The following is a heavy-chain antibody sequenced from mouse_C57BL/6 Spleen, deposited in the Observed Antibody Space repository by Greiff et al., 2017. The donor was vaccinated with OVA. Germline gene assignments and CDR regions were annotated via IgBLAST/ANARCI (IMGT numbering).Heavy chain of an antibody. V-gene: IGHV5-12*01. D-gene: IGHD2-4*01. Sequence: EVNLVESGGGLVQPGGSLKLSCAASGFTFSDYYMYWVRQTPEKRLEWVAYISNGGGSTYYPDTVKGRFTISRDNAKNTLYLQMSRLKSEDTAMYYCARYDYDGRGFAYWGQGTLVTVSA. CDR3: ARYDYDGRGFAY. CDR2: ISNGGGST. CDR1: GFTFSDYY. J-gene: IGHJ3*01.